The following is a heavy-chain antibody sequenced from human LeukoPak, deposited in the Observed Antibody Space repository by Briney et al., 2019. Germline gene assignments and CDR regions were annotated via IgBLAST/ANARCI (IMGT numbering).Heavy chain of an antibody. CDR2: ISSSSAYK. V-gene: IGHV3-21*06. CDR3: AKDIRASTVAGSFDH. Sequence: GALRPSCAASGFTLNSYTMNLGRQLPGEGVGWVSFISSSSAYKHYADSVMGRFTISKDNAENYLYLHLNSLRAADTAVYYCAKDIRASTVAGSFDHWGQGTLVTVSS. J-gene: IGHJ4*02. D-gene: IGHD6-19*01. CDR1: GFTLNSYT.